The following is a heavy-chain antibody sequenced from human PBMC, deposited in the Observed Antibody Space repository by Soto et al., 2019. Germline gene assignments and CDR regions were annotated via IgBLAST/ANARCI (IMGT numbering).Heavy chain of an antibody. Sequence: SETLSLTCTASGGSVSSGSYYWSWIRQPPGKGLEWIGYIHYSGSTNYNPSLKSRVTISVDTSKNQFSLKLSSVTAADTAVYYCARGAYDFWSGYYTGMYGMDVWGQGTTVTVSS. V-gene: IGHV4-61*01. CDR1: GGSVSSGSYY. CDR2: IHYSGST. J-gene: IGHJ6*02. CDR3: ARGAYDFWSGYYTGMYGMDV. D-gene: IGHD3-3*01.